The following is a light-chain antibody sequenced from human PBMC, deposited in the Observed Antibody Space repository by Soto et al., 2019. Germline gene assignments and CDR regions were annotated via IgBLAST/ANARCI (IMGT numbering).Light chain of an antibody. V-gene: IGLV1-44*01. J-gene: IGLJ3*02. CDR2: NNN. CDR1: RSDIGINS. Sequence: QSVLTQPPSASGTPGQRVTMSCSGSRSDIGINSVSWYQHLPGAAPKLVIYNNNQRASGIPDRFSGSKSGTSASLAISGLQSEDEAHYYCAAWDDNLSGTWVFGGGPKLTVL. CDR3: AAWDDNLSGTWV.